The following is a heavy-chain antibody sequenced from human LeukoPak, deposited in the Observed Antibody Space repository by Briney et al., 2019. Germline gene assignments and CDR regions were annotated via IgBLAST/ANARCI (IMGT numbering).Heavy chain of an antibody. Sequence: GASVKVSCKASGYTFTGYYIHWVRQAPGQGLEWMGWINPKTGGTNFAQKFQGRVTMTRDTSISTAYMELSSLRSDDTAVYYCVRDRHTVAVAATLDYWGQGTLVIASS. J-gene: IGHJ4*02. D-gene: IGHD6-19*01. V-gene: IGHV1-2*02. CDR3: VRDRHTVAVAATLDY. CDR1: GYTFTGYY. CDR2: INPKTGGT.